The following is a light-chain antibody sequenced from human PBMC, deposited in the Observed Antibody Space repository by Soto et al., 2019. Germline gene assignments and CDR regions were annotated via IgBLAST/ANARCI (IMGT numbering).Light chain of an antibody. CDR1: QSVSRY. J-gene: IGKJ4*01. CDR2: DAS. V-gene: IGKV3-11*01. Sequence: EIVLTQSPATLSLSPGERATLSCRASQSVSRYLAWYQQKPGRAPRLLIYDASNRATGIPARFSGSGSGTDFTLTISSLEPEDFAVYYCQQRSDWPSTFGGGTKVQIK. CDR3: QQRSDWPST.